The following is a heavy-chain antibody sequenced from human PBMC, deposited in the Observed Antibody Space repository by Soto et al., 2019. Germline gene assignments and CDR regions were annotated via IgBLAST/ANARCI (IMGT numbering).Heavy chain of an antibody. D-gene: IGHD2-21*01. Sequence: QVQLQESGPGRVKPSETLSLTCTVSGGSVSSGSYYWSWIRQPPGKGLEWIGYIYYSGSTNYNPSLKSRVTISADTSKNQFSLKLSSVTAADTAVYYCARGVVFPYWYFDLWGRGTLVTVSS. V-gene: IGHV4-61*01. CDR3: ARGVVFPYWYFDL. CDR1: GGSVSSGSYY. CDR2: IYYSGST. J-gene: IGHJ2*01.